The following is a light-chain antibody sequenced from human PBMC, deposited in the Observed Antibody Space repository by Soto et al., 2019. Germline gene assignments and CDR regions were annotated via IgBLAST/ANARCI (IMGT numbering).Light chain of an antibody. CDR2: EVT. CDR1: SSDVGGYNY. J-gene: IGLJ3*02. Sequence: QSALTQPPSASGSPGQSVTISCSGTSSDVGGYNYVSWYQEHPGKAPKLLIYEVTKRTSGLPDRFSGSKSGNTASLTVSGLQAEDEADYYCISHAGSNNLVFGGGTKLTVL. V-gene: IGLV2-8*01. CDR3: ISHAGSNNLV.